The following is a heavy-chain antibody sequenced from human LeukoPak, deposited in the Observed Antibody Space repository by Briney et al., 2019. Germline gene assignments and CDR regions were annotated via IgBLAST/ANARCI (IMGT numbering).Heavy chain of an antibody. Sequence: ASVKVSCKASGYTFTSYYMHWVRQAPGQGLEWMGIINPSGGSTSYAQKFQGRVTMTRDTSTSTVYMELSSLRSEDTAVYYCARGPTDILTGYPGDYWGQGTLVTVSS. D-gene: IGHD3-9*01. CDR1: GYTFTSYY. CDR3: ARGPTDILTGYPGDY. J-gene: IGHJ4*02. CDR2: INPSGGST. V-gene: IGHV1-46*01.